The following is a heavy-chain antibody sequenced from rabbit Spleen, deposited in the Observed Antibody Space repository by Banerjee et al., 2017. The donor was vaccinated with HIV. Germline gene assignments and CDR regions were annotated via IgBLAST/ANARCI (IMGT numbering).Heavy chain of an antibody. Sequence: QSLEESGGDLVKPGASLTLTCTASGFSFSSSDYMCWVRQAPGKGLEWISCIAGSSSGFTYSATWAKGRFTCSKTSSTTVTLRMTSLTAADRAAYFCARDLVGVIGWNFYLWGPRHPRHRL. CDR3: ARDLVGVIGWNFYL. CDR2: IAGSSSGFT. D-gene: IGHD1-1*01. V-gene: IGHV1S40*01. CDR1: GFSFSSSDY. J-gene: IGHJ4*01.